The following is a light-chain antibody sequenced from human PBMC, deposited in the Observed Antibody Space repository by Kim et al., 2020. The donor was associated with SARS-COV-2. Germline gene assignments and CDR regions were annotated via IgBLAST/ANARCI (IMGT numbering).Light chain of an antibody. Sequence: QSVLTQPPSVSGAPGQRVTFSCTGSSSNIGANFDVHWYQHLPGTAPKLLIYGNTNRPSGVPDRFSGSKSGTSASLAIIGLQAEDEADYYCQSYDNSLNSDGCGTGTKVTVL. CDR3: QSYDNSLNSDG. CDR1: SSNIGANFD. V-gene: IGLV1-40*01. CDR2: GNT. J-gene: IGLJ1*01.